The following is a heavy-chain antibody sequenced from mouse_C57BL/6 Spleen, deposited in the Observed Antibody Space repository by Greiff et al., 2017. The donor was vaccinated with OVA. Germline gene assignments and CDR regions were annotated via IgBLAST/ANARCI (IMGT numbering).Heavy chain of an antibody. D-gene: IGHD3-2*02. CDR3: ARSTAQAGAWFAY. V-gene: IGHV1-69*01. Sequence: QVQLQQSGAELVMPGASVKLSCKASGYTFTSYWMHWVKQRPGQGLEWIGEIDPSDSYTNYNQKFKGKSTLTVDKSSSTAYMQLSSLSSEDSAVYDCARSTAQAGAWFAYWGQGTLVTVSA. CDR2: IDPSDSYT. J-gene: IGHJ3*01. CDR1: GYTFTSYW.